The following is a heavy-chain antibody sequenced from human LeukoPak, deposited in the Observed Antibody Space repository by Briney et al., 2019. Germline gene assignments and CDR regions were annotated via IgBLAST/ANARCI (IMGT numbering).Heavy chain of an antibody. J-gene: IGHJ4*01. V-gene: IGHV3-23*05. Sequence: GGSLRLSCTASGFIFSNYAMTWVRQAPGKGLEWVSGIDSSGGVTYYAESVRGRFTISRDNSQNTLYLQMNDLRAEDTAVYYCAKASWAGVTTTYFAY. D-gene: IGHD1-26*01. CDR2: IDSSGGVT. CDR3: AKASWAGVTTTYFAY. CDR1: GFIFSNYA.